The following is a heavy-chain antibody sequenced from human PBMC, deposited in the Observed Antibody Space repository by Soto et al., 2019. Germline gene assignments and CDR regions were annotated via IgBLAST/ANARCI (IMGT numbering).Heavy chain of an antibody. CDR2: INAYNGHT. J-gene: IGHJ4*02. Sequence: ASVKVSCKASGYTFNNYGITWVRQAPGQGLEWMGWINAYNGHTNYAQKLQGRVTMTTDTSTSTAYMELRSLRSDDTAVYYCARDAAVGLFDYWGQGTLVTVSS. D-gene: IGHD1-26*01. CDR1: GYTFNNYG. CDR3: ARDAAVGLFDY. V-gene: IGHV1-18*01.